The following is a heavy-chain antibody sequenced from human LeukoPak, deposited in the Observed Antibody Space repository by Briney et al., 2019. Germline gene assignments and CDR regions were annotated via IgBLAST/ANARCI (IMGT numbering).Heavy chain of an antibody. V-gene: IGHV1-69*13. CDR3: ARGSYDSSGYPQWYFDL. CDR1: EGTFSSYA. J-gene: IGHJ2*01. D-gene: IGHD3-22*01. CDR2: IIPIFGTA. Sequence: SVKVSCKASEGTFSSYAISWVRQAPGQGLEWMGGIIPIFGTANYAQKFQGRVTITADESTSTAYMELSSLRSEDTAVYYCARGSYDSSGYPQWYFDLWGRGTLVTVSS.